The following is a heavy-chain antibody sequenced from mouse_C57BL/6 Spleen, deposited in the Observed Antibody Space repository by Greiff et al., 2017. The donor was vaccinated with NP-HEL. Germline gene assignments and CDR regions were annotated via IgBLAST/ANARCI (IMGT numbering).Heavy chain of an antibody. CDR1: GYTFTDYY. CDR2: INPYNGGT. V-gene: IGHV1-19*01. J-gene: IGHJ3*01. CDR3: VWTGLAY. D-gene: IGHD3-3*01. Sequence: EVQVVESGPVLVKPGASVKMSCKASGYTFTDYYMNWVKQSHGKSLEWIGVINPYNGGTSYNQKFKGKATLTVDKSSSTAYMELNRLTSEDSAVYYCVWTGLAYWGQGTLVTVSA.